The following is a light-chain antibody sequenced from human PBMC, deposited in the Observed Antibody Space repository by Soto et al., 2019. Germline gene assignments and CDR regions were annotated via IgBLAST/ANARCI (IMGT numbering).Light chain of an antibody. CDR2: AAS. Sequence: DIQMSQSPSSLSASVGDRVTITCRAAESISRHLNWYQQKPGRAPDLLIYAASTLQNGVPSRFTGSGSGTEFTLTITGLQLEDFATYYCQQDYSTLATFGQGTRLEIK. CDR3: QQDYSTLAT. V-gene: IGKV1-39*01. J-gene: IGKJ5*01. CDR1: ESISRH.